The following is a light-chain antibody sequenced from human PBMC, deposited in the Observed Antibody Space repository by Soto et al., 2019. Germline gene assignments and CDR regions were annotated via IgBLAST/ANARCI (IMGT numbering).Light chain of an antibody. Sequence: DIQMTQSPSSLSASVGARVTITCRASQSISRYLNWYQQKPVKAPKLLIYAASNLQSGVPSWFSGSGSGTDFTLTISSLQPEDFATYYCHRSYSTPSFGQGTRLQIK. CDR3: HRSYSTPS. J-gene: IGKJ2*01. CDR1: QSISRY. V-gene: IGKV1-39*01. CDR2: AAS.